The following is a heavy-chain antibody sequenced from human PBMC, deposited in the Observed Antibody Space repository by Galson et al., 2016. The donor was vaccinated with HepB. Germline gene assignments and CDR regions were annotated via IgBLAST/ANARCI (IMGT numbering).Heavy chain of an antibody. CDR3: ARDLFSSSSFIDF. CDR2: ISYHGSDI. J-gene: IGHJ6*03. D-gene: IGHD2-2*01. V-gene: IGHV3-30-3*01. Sequence: SLRLSCAASGFTFSNSAMHWVRQAPGKGLEWLAVISYHGSDIFYADSVKGRFTISRDNPKKTLFLQLNNLRSEDTAVYYCARDLFSSSSFIDFWGKGTTVTVSS. CDR1: GFTFSNSA.